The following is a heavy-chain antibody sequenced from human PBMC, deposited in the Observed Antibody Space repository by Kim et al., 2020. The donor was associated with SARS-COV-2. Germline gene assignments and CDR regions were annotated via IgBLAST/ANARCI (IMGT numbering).Heavy chain of an antibody. CDR3: AKDGNTYGYGSYYFDY. J-gene: IGHJ4*02. CDR2: ISGSGGST. Sequence: GGSLRLSCAASGFTFSSYAMSWVRQAPGKGLEWVSAISGSGGSTYYADSVKGRFTIPRDNSKNTLYLQMNSLRAEDTAVYYCAKDGNTYGYGSYYFDYWGPEALVTVS. CDR1: GFTFSSYA. D-gene: IGHD5-18*01. V-gene: IGHV3-23*01.